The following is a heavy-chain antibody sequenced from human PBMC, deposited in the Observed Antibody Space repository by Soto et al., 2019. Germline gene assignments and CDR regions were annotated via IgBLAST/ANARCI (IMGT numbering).Heavy chain of an antibody. V-gene: IGHV3-23*01. J-gene: IGHJ4*02. CDR1: GFTFSNYA. CDR3: AKAYFVWSSEQPYYFDY. CDR2: ISGSGGRS. D-gene: IGHD3-16*01. Sequence: EVQLLDSGGGLVQPGGSLRLSCAASGFTFSNYAMTWVRQGPGKGLEWVSGISGSGGRSYDADSVKGGFTITRDNSKSTLNLQMNSLRAEDTAVYYCAKAYFVWSSEQPYYFDYWGQGTLVTVSS.